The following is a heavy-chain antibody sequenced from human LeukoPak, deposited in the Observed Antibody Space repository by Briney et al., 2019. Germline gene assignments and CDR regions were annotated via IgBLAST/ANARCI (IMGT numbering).Heavy chain of an antibody. CDR1: GYTFTGYY. V-gene: IGHV1-2*02. D-gene: IGHD5-12*01. J-gene: IGHJ5*02. Sequence: ASVKVSCKASGYTFTGYYMHWVRQAPGQGLEWMGWINPNSGGTNHAQKFQGRVTMTRDTSISTAYMELSRLRSDDTAVYYCARDQRVATHFWFDPWGQGTLVTVSS. CDR2: INPNSGGT. CDR3: ARDQRVATHFWFDP.